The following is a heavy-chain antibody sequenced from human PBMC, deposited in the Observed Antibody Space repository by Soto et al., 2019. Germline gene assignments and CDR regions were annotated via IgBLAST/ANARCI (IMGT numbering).Heavy chain of an antibody. V-gene: IGHV4-39*01. CDR3: AINPSHDSMRGQIYGMDV. Sequence: ELEPHTNTVSYGYSRGRSCCWSINSQPPGKGLEWIGSIYYSGSTYYNPSLKSRVTISVDTSKNQFSLKLSSVTAADTAVYYCAINPSHDSMRGQIYGMDVWGQGTTVTVSS. D-gene: IGHD3-22*01. J-gene: IGHJ6*02. CDR1: YGYSRGRSCC. CDR2: IYYSGST.